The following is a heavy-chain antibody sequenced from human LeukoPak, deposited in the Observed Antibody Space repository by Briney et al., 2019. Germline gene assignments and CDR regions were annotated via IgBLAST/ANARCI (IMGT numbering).Heavy chain of an antibody. J-gene: IGHJ4*02. Sequence: PGGSLRLSCTASGDTFSSYSLNWVRKAQGKGLERVSYISSSSSTIYYADSVKGRFTISRDNAKNSLYLQMNSLRAEDTAGYYCARVAYSGSYSGYWGQGTLVTVSS. CDR1: GDTFSSYS. CDR2: ISSSSSTI. V-gene: IGHV3-48*01. D-gene: IGHD1-26*01. CDR3: ARVAYSGSYSGY.